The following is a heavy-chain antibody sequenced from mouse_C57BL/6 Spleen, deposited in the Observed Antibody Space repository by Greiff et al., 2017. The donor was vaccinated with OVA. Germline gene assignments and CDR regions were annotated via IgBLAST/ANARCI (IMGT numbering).Heavy chain of an antibody. CDR3: ARDYGSSPRDY. J-gene: IGHJ2*01. Sequence: QVQLKQSGAELARPGASVKMSCKASGYTFTSYTMHWVKQRPGQGLEWIGYINPSSGYTKYNQKFKDKATLTADKSSSTAYMQLSSLTSEDSAVYNCARDYGSSPRDYWGQGTTLTVSS. V-gene: IGHV1-4*01. CDR2: INPSSGYT. CDR1: GYTFTSYT. D-gene: IGHD1-1*01.